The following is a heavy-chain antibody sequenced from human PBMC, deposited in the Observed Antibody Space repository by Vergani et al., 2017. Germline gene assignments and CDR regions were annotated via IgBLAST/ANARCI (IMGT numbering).Heavy chain of an antibody. J-gene: IGHJ4*02. D-gene: IGHD6-19*01. CDR3: AKDREWQRWLVRGFDY. V-gene: IGHV3-33*06. Sequence: QVQLVESGGGVVKPGRSLRLSCAASGFTFSSYGMHWVRQAPGKGLGWVAVIWYDGSNKYYADSVKGRFTISRDNSKNTLNLQMNSLRAEDTAVYYCAKDREWQRWLVRGFDYWGQGTLVTVSS. CDR1: GFTFSSYG. CDR2: IWYDGSNK.